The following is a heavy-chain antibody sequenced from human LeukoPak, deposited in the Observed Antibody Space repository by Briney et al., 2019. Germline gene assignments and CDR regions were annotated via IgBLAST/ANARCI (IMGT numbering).Heavy chain of an antibody. CDR1: GGSISGYY. V-gene: IGHV4-59*01. J-gene: IGHJ4*02. Sequence: WETLSLTCTVSGGSISGYYWSWIRQPPGKGLECIGYIYYSGSTNYNPSLKSRVAISVDTSKNQFSLKLSSVTAADTAVYYCARGRSAVAGTIDYWGQGTLVTVSS. D-gene: IGHD6-19*01. CDR3: ARGRSAVAGTIDY. CDR2: IYYSGST.